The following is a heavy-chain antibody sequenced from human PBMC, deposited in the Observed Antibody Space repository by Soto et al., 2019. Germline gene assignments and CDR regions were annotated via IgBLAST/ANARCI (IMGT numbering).Heavy chain of an antibody. Sequence: SVKVSCKASGGTLSSYGINWVRQAPVQGLEWMGGIIPVFGTVNYAQKFQGRVTIIADGSTRTAYMELSSLRSEDTAVYYCATRRDGYTKFDYWGQGNLVTVSS. CDR3: ATRRDGYTKFDY. V-gene: IGHV1-69*13. CDR1: GGTLSSYG. D-gene: IGHD5-12*01. CDR2: IIPVFGTV. J-gene: IGHJ4*02.